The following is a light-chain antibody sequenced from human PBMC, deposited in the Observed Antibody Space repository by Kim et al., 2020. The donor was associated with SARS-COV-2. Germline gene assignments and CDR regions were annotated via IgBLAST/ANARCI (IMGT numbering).Light chain of an antibody. CDR2: DAS. J-gene: IGKJ2*02. CDR3: QQYGTSPCT. V-gene: IGKV3-20*01. CDR1: QSVAGKY. Sequence: IALTQSPGTLSLSPGETATLSCRASQSVAGKYVAWYQQKPGQAPRLLIFDASTRATGISDRFSGTGSGTDFSLTISRLEPGDFAVYYCQQYGTSPCTFGQGTKLEI.